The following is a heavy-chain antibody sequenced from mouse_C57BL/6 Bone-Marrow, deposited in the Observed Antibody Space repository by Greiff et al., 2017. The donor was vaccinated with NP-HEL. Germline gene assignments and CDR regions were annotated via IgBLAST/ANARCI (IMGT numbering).Heavy chain of an antibody. Sequence: VQLVESGAELARPGASVKLSCKASGYTFTSYGISWVKQRTGQGLEWIGEIYPRSGNTYYNEKFKGKATLTADKSSSTACMELRSLTSEDSAVYFCAKTFYDSYLLAYWGQGTLVTVSA. CDR1: GYTFTSYG. J-gene: IGHJ3*01. D-gene: IGHD2-3*01. CDR3: AKTFYDSYLLAY. CDR2: IYPRSGNT. V-gene: IGHV1-81*01.